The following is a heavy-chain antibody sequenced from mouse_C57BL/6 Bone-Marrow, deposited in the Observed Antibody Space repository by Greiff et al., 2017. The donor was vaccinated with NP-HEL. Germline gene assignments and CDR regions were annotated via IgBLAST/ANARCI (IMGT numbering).Heavy chain of an antibody. V-gene: IGHV1-85*01. J-gene: IGHJ2*01. CDR1: GYTFTSYD. Sequence: QVQLQQSGPELVKPGASVKLSCKASGYTFTSYDINWVKQRPGQGLAWIGWIYPRDGSTKYNEKFKGTATLTVDPSSSTAYMELHSLTSEDSAVYFCARGFITTVVAHFDYWGQGTTLTVSS. CDR3: ARGFITTVVAHFDY. D-gene: IGHD1-1*01. CDR2: IYPRDGST.